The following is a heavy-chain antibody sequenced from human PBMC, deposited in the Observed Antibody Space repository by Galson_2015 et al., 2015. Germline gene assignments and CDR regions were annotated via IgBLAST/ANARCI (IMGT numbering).Heavy chain of an antibody. D-gene: IGHD3-3*01. CDR1: GFTFTTYD. V-gene: IGHV1-46*01. Sequence: SVKVSCKASGFTFTTYDMHWVRQAPGQGLEWMGVISRSGGSTGYAQNVQGRVTMTRDTTTSTVYMELNSLRSEDTAVYYCARGDLRKLYDFWSGYHLDSWGQGTLVTVSS. CDR3: ARGDLRKLYDFWSGYHLDS. CDR2: ISRSGGST. J-gene: IGHJ4*02.